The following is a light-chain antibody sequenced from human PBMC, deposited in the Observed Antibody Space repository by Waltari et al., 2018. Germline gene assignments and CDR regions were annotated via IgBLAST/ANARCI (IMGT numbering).Light chain of an antibody. CDR1: QSVLYSSNNKNY. CDR2: WAS. J-gene: IGKJ1*01. Sequence: QSPDSLAVSLGERATINCKSSQSVLYSSNNKNYLAWYQQKPGQPPKLLIYWASTRESGVPDRFSGSGSGTDFTLTISSLQAEDVAVYYCQQYYSTPPTFGQGTKVEIK. V-gene: IGKV4-1*01. CDR3: QQYYSTPPT.